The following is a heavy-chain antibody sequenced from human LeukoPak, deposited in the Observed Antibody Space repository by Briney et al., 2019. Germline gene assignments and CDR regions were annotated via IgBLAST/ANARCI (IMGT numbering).Heavy chain of an antibody. CDR2: LSWNSASK. V-gene: IGHV3-9*01. D-gene: IGHD6-13*01. J-gene: IGHJ3*02. Sequence: SLRLSCAASGFTCDDFAMHWVRQGPGQGLEGVSSLSWNSASKGYEYSGKGRLTISRYKAKNYLYLQMNSLEATDTALYYYAKDRPPDSSRWYDPDAFDIWGQRTTVTVSS. CDR1: GFTCDDFA. CDR3: AKDRPPDSSRWYDPDAFDI.